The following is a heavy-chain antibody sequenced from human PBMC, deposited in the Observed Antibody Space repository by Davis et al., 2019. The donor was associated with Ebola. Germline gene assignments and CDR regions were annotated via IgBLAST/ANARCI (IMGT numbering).Heavy chain of an antibody. CDR1: GFTFSSYS. CDR2: ISSSSSYI. CDR3: ARDRRGGFFRGFWFDP. J-gene: IGHJ5*02. D-gene: IGHD3-10*01. V-gene: IGHV3-21*01. Sequence: PGGSLRLSCAASGFTFSSYSMNWVRQAPGKGLEWVSSISSSSSYIYYADSVKGRFTISRDNAKNSLYLQMNSLRAEDTAVYYCARDRRGGFFRGFWFDPWGQGTLVTVSS.